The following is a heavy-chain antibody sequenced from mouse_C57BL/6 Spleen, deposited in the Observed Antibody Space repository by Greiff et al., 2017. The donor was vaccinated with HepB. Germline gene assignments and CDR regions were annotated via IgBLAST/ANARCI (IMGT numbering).Heavy chain of an antibody. J-gene: IGHJ1*03. CDR1: GYSITSDY. V-gene: IGHV3-8*01. Sequence: EVQLQESGPGLAKPSQTLSLTCSVPGYSITSDYWNWIRKFPGNKLEYMGYISYSGSTYYNPSLKSRISIIRDTSKNQYYLQLNSVTTEDTATYYCARSTVVATYGYWYFAVWGTGTTVTVSS. CDR2: ISYSGST. D-gene: IGHD1-1*01. CDR3: ARSTVVATYGYWYFAV.